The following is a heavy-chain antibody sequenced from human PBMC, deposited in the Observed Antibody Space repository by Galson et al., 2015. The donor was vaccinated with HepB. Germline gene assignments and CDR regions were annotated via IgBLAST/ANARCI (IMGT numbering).Heavy chain of an antibody. Sequence: SLRLSCAVSGFTFSDHYVDWVRQAPGKGLEWVGRSRNKAKGYSTAYAASVKGRFTVSRDGSKNSVFLQMNSLRSEDTAVYYCARPEVTTVVTDFDSWGQGTLVTVSS. CDR3: ARPEVTTVVTDFDS. CDR2: SRNKAKGYST. J-gene: IGHJ4*02. D-gene: IGHD4-23*01. V-gene: IGHV3-72*01. CDR1: GFTFSDHY.